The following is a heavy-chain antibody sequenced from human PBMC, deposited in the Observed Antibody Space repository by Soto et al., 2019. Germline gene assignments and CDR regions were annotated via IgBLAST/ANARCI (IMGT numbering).Heavy chain of an antibody. CDR3: AKDPFRKLPYYYYYGMDV. CDR2: ISGDGGST. CDR1: GFTFDDYA. Sequence: GGSLRLSCAASGFTFDDYAMHWVRQAPGKGLEWVSLISGDGGSTYYADSVKGRFTISRDNSKNSLYLQMNSLRTEDTALYYCAKDPFRKLPYYYYYGMDVWGQGTTGTVSS. J-gene: IGHJ6*02. V-gene: IGHV3-43*02. D-gene: IGHD1-7*01.